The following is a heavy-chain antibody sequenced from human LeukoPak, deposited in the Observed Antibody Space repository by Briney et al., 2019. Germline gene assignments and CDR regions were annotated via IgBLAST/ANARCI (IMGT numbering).Heavy chain of an antibody. CDR1: GFTFSNYW. CDR3: AGSDTTGYTPREWDYWYFDL. D-gene: IGHD1-1*01. CDR2: INPDGSNT. V-gene: IGHV3-74*01. J-gene: IGHJ2*01. Sequence: GSLRLSCAASGFTFSNYWMHWVRQDPGKGLVWVSYINPDGSNTNYADSVKGRFTISRDNAKNSLYLQMSSLRAEDTAVYYCAGSDTTGYTPREWDYWYFDLWGRGTLVTVSS.